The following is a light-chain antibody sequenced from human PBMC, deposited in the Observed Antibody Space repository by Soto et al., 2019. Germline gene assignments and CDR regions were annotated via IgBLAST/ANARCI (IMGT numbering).Light chain of an antibody. Sequence: EVVLTQSPGTVSLSPGERATLSCRASQSVTSNYLAWYQQKPGQAPRLLIYAASSRATGIPDRFSGSGSGTDFTLSISRLEPEDFAVYYCHQYGSPITWTFGQGTKVEIK. V-gene: IGKV3-20*01. CDR2: AAS. CDR3: HQYGSPITWT. CDR1: QSVTSNY. J-gene: IGKJ1*01.